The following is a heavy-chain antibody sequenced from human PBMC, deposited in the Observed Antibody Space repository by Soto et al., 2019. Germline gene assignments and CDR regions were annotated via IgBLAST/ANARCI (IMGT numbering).Heavy chain of an antibody. V-gene: IGHV3-23*01. D-gene: IGHD3-3*01. J-gene: IGHJ4*02. Sequence: EVQLLESGGGLVQPGGSLRLSCAASGFTFSSYAMSWVRQAPGKGLEGFSAISGSGGSTYYADSVKGRFTISRDNSKNTLYLQMNSLRAEDTAVYYCAKDLLGFLEWLAFDYWGQGTLVTVSS. CDR3: AKDLLGFLEWLAFDY. CDR2: ISGSGGST. CDR1: GFTFSSYA.